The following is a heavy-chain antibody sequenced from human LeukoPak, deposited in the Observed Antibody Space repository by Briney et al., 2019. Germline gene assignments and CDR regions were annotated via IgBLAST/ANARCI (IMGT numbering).Heavy chain of an antibody. CDR3: ARGQARGYSYGYFAGYFDY. V-gene: IGHV3-30*04. J-gene: IGHJ4*02. CDR2: ISYDGSNK. Sequence: PGRSLRLSCAASGFTFSSYAMHWVRQAPGKGLEWVAVISYDGSNKYYADSVKGRFTISRDNSKNTLYLQMNSLRAEDTAVYYCARGQARGYSYGYFAGYFDYWGQGTLVTVSS. CDR1: GFTFSSYA. D-gene: IGHD5-18*01.